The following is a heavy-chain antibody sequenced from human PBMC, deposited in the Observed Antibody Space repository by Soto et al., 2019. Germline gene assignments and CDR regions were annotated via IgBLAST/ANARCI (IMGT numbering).Heavy chain of an antibody. V-gene: IGHV3-30-3*01. CDR1: GFTFSSYA. Sequence: GGSLRLSCAASGFTFSSYAMHWVRQAPGKGLEWVAVISYDGSNKYYADSVKGRFTISRDNSKNTLYLQMNSLRAEDTAVYYCARDILTGYYFDYWGQGTLVTVSS. J-gene: IGHJ4*02. CDR3: ARDILTGYYFDY. CDR2: ISYDGSNK. D-gene: IGHD3-9*01.